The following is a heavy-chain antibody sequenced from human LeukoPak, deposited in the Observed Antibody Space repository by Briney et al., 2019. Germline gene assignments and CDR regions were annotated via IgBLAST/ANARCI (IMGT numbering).Heavy chain of an antibody. CDR2: IYPDDSDT. CDR1: GYSFISYS. J-gene: IGHJ4*02. Sequence: GESLRISCKGSGYSFISYSIGWARQMPGKGLDWMGIIYPDDSDTRYSPSFQGQVTISADKSFSTAYLQWSSLKASDTAMYYCARLYCSGGSCYSKGYFDYWGQGTPVTVSS. D-gene: IGHD2-15*01. V-gene: IGHV5-51*01. CDR3: ARLYCSGGSCYSKGYFDY.